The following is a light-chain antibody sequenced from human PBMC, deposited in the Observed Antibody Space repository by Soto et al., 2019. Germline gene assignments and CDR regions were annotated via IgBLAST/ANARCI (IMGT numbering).Light chain of an antibody. CDR3: QQYASSLT. CDR2: GAS. Sequence: EIVLTQSPGSLSLSLGERATLSCRASQSVDSAFFAWYQQKPGQPPRLLMYGASRRATGIPDRFSGSGSGXXXXXXXXRLEPEDFAVYYCQQYASSLTFGQGTKVEI. J-gene: IGKJ1*01. CDR1: QSVDSAF. V-gene: IGKV3-20*01.